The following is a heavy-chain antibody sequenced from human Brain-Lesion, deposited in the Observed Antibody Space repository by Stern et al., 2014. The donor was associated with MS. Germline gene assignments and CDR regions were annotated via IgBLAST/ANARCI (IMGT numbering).Heavy chain of an antibody. CDR2: INRDGSDT. Sequence: VQLLESGGGLVQPGGPLRLSCAASGFNFSSYSMHWVRQVPEKGLFWVSQINRDGSDTSYADSVKGRFSISRDNIRNMLYLRMTSLRAEDTAVYYCARGVGDYWGQGARVTVSS. CDR3: ARGVGDY. D-gene: IGHD3-16*01. CDR1: GFNFSSYS. V-gene: IGHV3-74*02. J-gene: IGHJ4*02.